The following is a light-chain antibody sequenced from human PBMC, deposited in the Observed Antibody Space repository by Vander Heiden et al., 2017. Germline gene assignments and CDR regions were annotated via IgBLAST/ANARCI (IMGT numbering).Light chain of an antibody. CDR3: QSADSSGTYVV. V-gene: IGLV3-25*03. CDR1: ALPRQY. J-gene: IGLJ2*01. CDR2: NDS. Sequence: SYELTQPPSVSVSPGQPARITCSGDALPRQYAYWYQQKPGQAPVLVIYNDSERPSGIPERFSGSSSGTTVTLTISGVQAEDEADYYCQSADSSGTYVVFGGGTKLTVL.